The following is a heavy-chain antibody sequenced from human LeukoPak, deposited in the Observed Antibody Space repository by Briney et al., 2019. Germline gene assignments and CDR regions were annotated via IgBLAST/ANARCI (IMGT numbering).Heavy chain of an antibody. V-gene: IGHV1-2*02. J-gene: IGHJ3*02. CDR2: MNGSLNDR. D-gene: IGHD1-7*01. Sequence: ASVKVSCKASGYTFIDYYIHWLRQAPGQGLEWMGFMNGSLNDRKYAQKFRSRVTLTRDTSISTAYMELRGLRSDDTAVYYCARDYGTTGENAFDIWGQGTMVIVSS. CDR1: GYTFIDYY. CDR3: ARDYGTTGENAFDI.